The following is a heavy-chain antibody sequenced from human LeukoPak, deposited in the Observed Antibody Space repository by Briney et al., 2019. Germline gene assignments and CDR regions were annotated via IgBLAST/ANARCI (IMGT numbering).Heavy chain of an antibody. J-gene: IGHJ4*02. Sequence: GASVKVSCKASGCTFTGYYMHWVRQAPGQGLEWMGWINPNSGGTNYAQKFQGRVTMTRDTSISTAYMELSRLRSDDTAVYYCARVVDDYVWGSYRYLDYWGQGTLVTVSS. CDR2: INPNSGGT. D-gene: IGHD3-16*02. CDR3: ARVVDDYVWGSYRYLDY. CDR1: GCTFTGYY. V-gene: IGHV1-2*02.